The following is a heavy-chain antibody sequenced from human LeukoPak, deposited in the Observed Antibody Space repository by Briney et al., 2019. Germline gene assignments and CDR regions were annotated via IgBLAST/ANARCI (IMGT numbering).Heavy chain of an antibody. D-gene: IGHD3-22*01. CDR3: ATQILESSAERRWFDP. V-gene: IGHV4-31*01. Sequence: SQTLSLTCTVSGGSISSGAYYWSWIRQHPGKGLEWIADIYYNGITHYNPSLKSLLTISMDTSKNQFSLKRNSVSAADTAVYFCATQILESSAERRWFDPWGQGTLVTVSS. J-gene: IGHJ5*02. CDR2: IYYNGIT. CDR1: GGSISSGAYY.